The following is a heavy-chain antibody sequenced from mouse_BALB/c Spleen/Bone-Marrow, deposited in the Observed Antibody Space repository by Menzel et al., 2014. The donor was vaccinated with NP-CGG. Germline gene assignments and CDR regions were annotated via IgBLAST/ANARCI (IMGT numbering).Heavy chain of an antibody. Sequence: EVQVVESGPELVKPGASVKISCKASGYSFTGYFMNWVMQSHGKSLEWIGRINPYNGDTFYNQKLKGKATLTVDKSSSTAHMELRSLASEDSAVYYCAREGGYYVGSSPYFDVWGAGTTVTVSS. V-gene: IGHV1-20*02. CDR2: INPYNGDT. CDR1: GYSFTGYF. D-gene: IGHD1-1*01. CDR3: AREGGYYVGSSPYFDV. J-gene: IGHJ1*01.